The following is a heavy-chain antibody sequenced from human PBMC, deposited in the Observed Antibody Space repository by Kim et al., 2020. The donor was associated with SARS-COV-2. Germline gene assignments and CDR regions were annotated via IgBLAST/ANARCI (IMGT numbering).Heavy chain of an antibody. CDR3: AKNRVGVATIVDY. V-gene: IGHV3-23*01. CDR1: GFTFCSYA. Sequence: GGSLRLSCAASGFTFCSYAMSWVRQAPGKGLEWVSAISGSGGGTYYADSAKGRFTISRDNSKNTLYLQMNSLRAEDTAVYYCAKNRVGVATIVDYWGQGTLVTVSS. CDR2: ISGSGGGT. J-gene: IGHJ4*02. D-gene: IGHD5-12*01.